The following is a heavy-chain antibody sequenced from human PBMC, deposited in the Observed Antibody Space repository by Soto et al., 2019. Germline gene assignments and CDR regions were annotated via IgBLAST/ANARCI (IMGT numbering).Heavy chain of an antibody. V-gene: IGHV1-18*01. J-gene: IGHJ4*02. Sequence: QVELVQSGAEVKKPGASVKVSCKASGYPFSSYPISWMRQAPGQGLEWMGWISAYNGNTNYAQKLQGRVTMTTDTSTSTAYMVLRSLRSDDTAVYSCSRDGPPTDYWGQGTLVTVSS. CDR2: ISAYNGNT. CDR1: GYPFSSYP. CDR3: SRDGPPTDY.